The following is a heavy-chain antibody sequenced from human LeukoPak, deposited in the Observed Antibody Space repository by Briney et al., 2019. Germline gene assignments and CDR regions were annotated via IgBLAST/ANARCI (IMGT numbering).Heavy chain of an antibody. CDR3: ARPEATCSGGSCYSGYYYYGMDV. CDR1: GYTFTSYD. Sequence: ASVKVSCKASGYTFTSYDINWVRQATGQGLEWMGWMNPNSGNTGYAQKFQGRVTMTRNTSISTAYMELSSLRSEDTAVYYCARPEATCSGGSCYSGYYYYGMDVWGQGTTVTVSS. V-gene: IGHV1-8*01. D-gene: IGHD2-15*01. CDR2: MNPNSGNT. J-gene: IGHJ6*02.